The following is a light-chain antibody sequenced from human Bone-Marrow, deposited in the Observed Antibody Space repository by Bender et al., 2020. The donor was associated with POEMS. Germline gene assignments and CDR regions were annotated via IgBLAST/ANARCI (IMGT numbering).Light chain of an antibody. CDR1: SSNIGTHG. J-gene: IGLJ3*02. CDR2: YDD. Sequence: QSVVTQPPSLSEAPRQRVTISCSGSSSNIGTHGVNWYQQLPGEAPKLLIYYDDLLTPGVSDRFSASKSGTSASLAISERQSEDTALYYCSAWDDSLSGWVFGGGTKLTVL. V-gene: IGLV1-36*01. CDR3: SAWDDSLSGWV.